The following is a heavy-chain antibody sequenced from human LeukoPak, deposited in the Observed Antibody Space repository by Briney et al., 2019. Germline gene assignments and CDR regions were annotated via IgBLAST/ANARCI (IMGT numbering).Heavy chain of an antibody. CDR2: ISGSGGST. J-gene: IGHJ5*02. Sequence: PGGSLRLSCAASGFTFSSYAMSWVRQALGKGLEWVSAISGSGGSTYYADSVKGRFTISRDNSKNTLYLQMNSLRAEDTAVYYCAKGPFYYYDSSGAGWFDPWGQGTLVTVSS. D-gene: IGHD3-22*01. CDR3: AKGPFYYYDSSGAGWFDP. CDR1: GFTFSSYA. V-gene: IGHV3-23*01.